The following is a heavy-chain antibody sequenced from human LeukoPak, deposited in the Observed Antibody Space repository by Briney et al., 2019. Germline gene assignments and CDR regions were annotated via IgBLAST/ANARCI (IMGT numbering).Heavy chain of an antibody. Sequence: GGSLRLSCAASGFTFSSYAMSWVRQAPGKGLEWVSAISGSGDSTYYADSVKGRFTISRDNSKNTLYVQMNSLRAEDTAVYYCARDRGQLWLPYYYYYYMDVWGKGTTVTVSS. CDR3: ARDRGQLWLPYYYYYYMDV. V-gene: IGHV3-23*01. D-gene: IGHD5-18*01. CDR1: GFTFSSYA. J-gene: IGHJ6*03. CDR2: ISGSGDST.